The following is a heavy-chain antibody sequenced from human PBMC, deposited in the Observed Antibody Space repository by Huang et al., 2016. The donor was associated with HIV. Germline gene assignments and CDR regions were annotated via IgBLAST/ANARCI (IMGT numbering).Heavy chain of an antibody. CDR3: ARDRGSTGACDSSGYYLNDAFDI. J-gene: IGHJ3*02. CDR1: GYSFNGYY. CDR2: SNPNRGVK. D-gene: IGHD3-22*01. Sequence: VQLVQSGAEVKKPGASVRVSCKASGYSFNGYYIHWVRQAPGQGLEGMGSSNPNRGVKNVAQKFQGRVTMTRDTSISTAYMELRRLTSDDTAVYYCARDRGSTGACDSSGYYLNDAFDIWGQGTMVTVSS. V-gene: IGHV1-2*02.